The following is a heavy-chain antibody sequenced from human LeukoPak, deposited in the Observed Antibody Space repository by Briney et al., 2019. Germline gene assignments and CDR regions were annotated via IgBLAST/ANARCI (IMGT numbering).Heavy chain of an antibody. J-gene: IGHJ4*02. CDR2: INPNSGGT. V-gene: IGHV1-2*02. CDR1: GYTFTGYY. Sequence: GASVKVSCKASGYTFTGYYMHWVRQAPGQGLEWMGWINPNSGGTNYAQKFQGRVTMTRDTSISTAYMELSRLRSDDTAVYYCARDLNPPQYYYDSSSTGYWGQGTLVTVSS. CDR3: ARDLNPPQYYYDSSSTGY. D-gene: IGHD3-22*01.